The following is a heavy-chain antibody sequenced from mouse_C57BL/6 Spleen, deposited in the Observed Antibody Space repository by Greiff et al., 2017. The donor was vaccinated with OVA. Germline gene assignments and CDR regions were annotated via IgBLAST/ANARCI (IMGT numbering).Heavy chain of an antibody. V-gene: IGHV1-59*01. CDR3: TREGPFAY. CDR2: IDPSDSYT. Sequence: QVQLQQPGAELVRPGTSVKLSCKASGYTFTSYWMHWVKQRPGQGLEWIGVIDPSDSYTNYTQKFKGKATLTVDTSSSTAYMQLSSLTSEDTAVYYCTREGPFAYWGQGTLVTVSA. J-gene: IGHJ3*01. CDR1: GYTFTSYW.